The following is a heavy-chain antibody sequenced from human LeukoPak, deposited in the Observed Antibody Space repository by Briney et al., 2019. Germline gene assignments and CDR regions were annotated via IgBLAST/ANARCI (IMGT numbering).Heavy chain of an antibody. CDR3: VREAGYCAPVCVKTNWFDP. D-gene: IGHD2-15*01. V-gene: IGHV3-23*01. J-gene: IGHJ5*02. CDR1: GFPFSSHA. Sequence: GGSLRLSCAASGFPFSSHAMSWVRQPPGKGLEWVAAISNGKTYYADSVRGRFAVSRDDSTNTVYLHMNSLRDEDTALYHCVREAGYCAPVCVKTNWFDPWGQGTLVTVSS. CDR2: ISNGKT.